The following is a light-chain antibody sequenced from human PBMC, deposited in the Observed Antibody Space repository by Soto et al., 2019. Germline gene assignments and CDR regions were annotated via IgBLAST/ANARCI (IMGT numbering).Light chain of an antibody. CDR2: GAS. Sequence: EIVMTQSPATLSVSPGERATLSCRASQSVSINLAWYHQRPGQAPRLLIYGASTRATGIPARFSGSGSGTEFTLTISSLQSEDFAVYYCQQYSNWPPWTFGQGTRVEIK. CDR3: QQYSNWPPWT. CDR1: QSVSIN. J-gene: IGKJ1*01. V-gene: IGKV3-15*01.